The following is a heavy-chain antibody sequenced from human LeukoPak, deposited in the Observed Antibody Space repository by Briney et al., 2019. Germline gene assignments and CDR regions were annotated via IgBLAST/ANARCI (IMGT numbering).Heavy chain of an antibody. CDR1: GFTFSSYG. CDR3: ARDFTQSSPFDY. CDR2: ISYDGSNK. J-gene: IGHJ4*02. V-gene: IGHV3-30*03. Sequence: GGSLRLSCAASGFTFSSYGMHWVRQAPGKGLEWVAVISYDGSNKYYADSVKGRFTISRDNSKNTLYLQMNSLRAEDTAVYYCARDFTQSSPFDYWGQGTLVTVSS.